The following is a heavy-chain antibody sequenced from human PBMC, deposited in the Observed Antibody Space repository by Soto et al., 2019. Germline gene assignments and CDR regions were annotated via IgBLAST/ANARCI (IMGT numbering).Heavy chain of an antibody. CDR3: ARVVGYYDSSAHYSYYGMDL. D-gene: IGHD3-22*01. CDR1: GGTFSSYA. J-gene: IGHJ6*02. V-gene: IGHV1-69*06. Sequence: QVQLVQSGAEVKKPGSSVKVSCKASGGTFSSYAISWVRQAPGQGFEWMGGIIPICGTANYAQNVQGRVTIIVDKSTCTAYMELSYLRPEDPAVYYCARVVGYYDSSAHYSYYGMDLWGQGTTVTGSS. CDR2: IIPICGTA.